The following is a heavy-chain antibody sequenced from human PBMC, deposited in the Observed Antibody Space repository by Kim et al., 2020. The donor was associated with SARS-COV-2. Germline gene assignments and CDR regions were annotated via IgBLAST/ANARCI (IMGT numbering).Heavy chain of an antibody. Sequence: GGSLRLSCAASGFTFSSYGMHWVRQAPGKGLEWVAVIWYDGSNKYYADSVKGRFTISRDNSKNTLYLQMNSLRAEDTAVYYCARDRSLCSGGSCYSYFDYWGQGTLVTVSS. J-gene: IGHJ4*02. V-gene: IGHV3-33*01. CDR2: IWYDGSNK. D-gene: IGHD2-15*01. CDR1: GFTFSSYG. CDR3: ARDRSLCSGGSCYSYFDY.